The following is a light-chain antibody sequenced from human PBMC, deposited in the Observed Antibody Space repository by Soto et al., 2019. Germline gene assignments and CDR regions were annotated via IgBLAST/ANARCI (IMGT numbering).Light chain of an antibody. V-gene: IGKV1-17*01. CDR1: QGIRNA. J-gene: IGKJ2*01. CDR2: YAS. CDR3: LQHNSLPLT. Sequence: DIQMTQSPSSLSASIGDRVTITCRASQGIRNALVWYQQKAGKAPKRLIYYASLLQSGVPSRFSGTGSGTEFTLTIDSLQPEDFATYYCLQHNSLPLTFGQGTKLEIK.